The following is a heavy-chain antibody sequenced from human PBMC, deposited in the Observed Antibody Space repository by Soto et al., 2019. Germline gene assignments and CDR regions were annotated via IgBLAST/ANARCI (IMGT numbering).Heavy chain of an antibody. CDR3: ARRSIAARPGSGFDY. J-gene: IGHJ4*02. D-gene: IGHD6-6*01. CDR1: GGSISSSSYY. Sequence: SETLSLTCTVSGGSISSSSYYWGWIRQPPGKGLEWIGSIYYSGSTYYNPSLKSRVTISVDTSKNQFSLKLSSVTAADTAVYYCARRSIAARPGSGFDYWGQGTLVTVSS. CDR2: IYYSGST. V-gene: IGHV4-39*01.